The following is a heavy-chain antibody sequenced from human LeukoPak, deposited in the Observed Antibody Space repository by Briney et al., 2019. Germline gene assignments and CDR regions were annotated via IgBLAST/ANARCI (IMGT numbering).Heavy chain of an antibody. CDR3: ARIVVVAAIHWFDP. CDR2: INPNSGGT. D-gene: IGHD2-15*01. CDR1: GYTFTGYY. V-gene: IGHV1-2*02. Sequence: ASVKVSCKASGYTFTGYYMHWVRQAPGQGLEWMGWINPNSGGTNYAQKFQGRVTMTRDTSISTAYIELSRLRSDDTAVYYCARIVVVAAIHWFDPWGQGTLVTVSS. J-gene: IGHJ5*02.